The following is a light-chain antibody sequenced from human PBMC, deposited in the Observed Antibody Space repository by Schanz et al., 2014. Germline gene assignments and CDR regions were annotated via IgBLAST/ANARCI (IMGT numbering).Light chain of an antibody. CDR1: SSDVGGYNY. CDR3: QSYDNTLSGWV. J-gene: IGLJ3*02. V-gene: IGLV2-14*01. CDR2: EVT. Sequence: QSALTQPASVSGSPGQSITISCTGSSSDVGGYNYVSWYQQHPGKGPKVMIYEVTKRPSGVPDRFSGSKSGNTASLAITGLQAEDEADYYCQSYDNTLSGWVFGGGTKVTVL.